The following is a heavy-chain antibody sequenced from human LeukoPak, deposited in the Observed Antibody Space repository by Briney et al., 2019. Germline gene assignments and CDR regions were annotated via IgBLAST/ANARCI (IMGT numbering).Heavy chain of an antibody. CDR2: ISYDGSNK. CDR3: ARGYSNDYSYYMDV. J-gene: IGHJ6*03. V-gene: IGHV3-30*04. D-gene: IGHD4-11*01. CDR1: GFTFSSYA. Sequence: PGGSPRLSCAASGFTFSSYAMHWVRQAPGKGVEWGAVISYDGSNKYYADSVKGRFTISRDNSKNTLYLQMNSLRAEDTAVYYCARGYSNDYSYYMDVWGKGTTVTVSS.